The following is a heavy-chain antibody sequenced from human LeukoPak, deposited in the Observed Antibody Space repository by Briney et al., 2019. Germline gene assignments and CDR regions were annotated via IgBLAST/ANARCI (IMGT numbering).Heavy chain of an antibody. Sequence: GSRRLSCAASGSTFSDHNIDLDRQAPAKVLGWVGRVRNKANSYTTDFAASVKGRFTISRDDSKNSMYLQMNNPKTEDTALYYCVRVKGGGAFDIWGQGTMVTVSS. CDR2: VRNKANSYTT. J-gene: IGHJ3*02. D-gene: IGHD2-15*01. CDR3: VRVKGGGAFDI. V-gene: IGHV3-72*01. CDR1: GSTFSDHN.